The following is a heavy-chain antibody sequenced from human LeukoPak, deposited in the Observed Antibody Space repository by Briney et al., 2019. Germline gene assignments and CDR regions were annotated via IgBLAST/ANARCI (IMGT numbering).Heavy chain of an antibody. CDR1: GFTFSNYA. D-gene: IGHD6-13*01. V-gene: IGHV3-23*01. CDR3: AKEMESSTWYIDY. CDR2: ISASGGSR. J-gene: IGHJ4*02. Sequence: PGGSLRLSCAASGFTFSNYAMNWVRQAPGKGLEGVSAISASGGSRFYTDSVKGRFTIYRDNSKNTLFLLMNSLRVEDTAVYYCAKEMESSTWYIDYWGQGTLVSVSS.